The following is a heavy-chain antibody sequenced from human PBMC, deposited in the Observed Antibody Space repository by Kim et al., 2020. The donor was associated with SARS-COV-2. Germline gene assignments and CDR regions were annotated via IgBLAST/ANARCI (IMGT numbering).Heavy chain of an antibody. CDR3: ARLYGGYVDS. J-gene: IGHJ5*01. CDR2: YH. V-gene: IGHV6-1*01. D-gene: IGHD5-12*01. Sequence: YHEYVVSVKSRITINPDTSKNQFSLHLNSVTPEDTAVYYCARLYGGYVDSWGQGTLVTVSS.